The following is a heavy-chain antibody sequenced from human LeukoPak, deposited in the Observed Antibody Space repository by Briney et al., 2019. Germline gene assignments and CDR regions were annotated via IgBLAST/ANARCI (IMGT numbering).Heavy chain of an antibody. CDR2: IIPIFGTA. CDR3: ARGTTVTTTYFDY. J-gene: IGHJ4*02. D-gene: IGHD4-17*01. CDR1: GGTFSSYA. Sequence: SVKVSCKASGGTFSSYAISWVRQAPGQGLEWMRGIIPIFGTANYAQKFQGRVTITTDESTSTAYMELSSLRSEDTAVYYCARGTTVTTTYFDYWGQGTLVTVSS. V-gene: IGHV1-69*05.